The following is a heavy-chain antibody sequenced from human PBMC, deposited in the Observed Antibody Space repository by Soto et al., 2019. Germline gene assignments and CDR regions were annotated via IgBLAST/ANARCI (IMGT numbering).Heavy chain of an antibody. CDR1: GYTFTSYY. D-gene: IGHD1-1*01. Sequence: QVQLVQSGAEVKKPGASVKVSSKASGYTFTSYYMHWVRQAPGQGLEWMGIINPSGGSSYAQKFQGRVTMTRDTSTSTVYMELSSVTSEDTAVYYCARDRIPPKGATGYWYFDLWGRGTLVTVSS. CDR2: INPSGGS. J-gene: IGHJ2*01. V-gene: IGHV1-46*03. CDR3: ARDRIPPKGATGYWYFDL.